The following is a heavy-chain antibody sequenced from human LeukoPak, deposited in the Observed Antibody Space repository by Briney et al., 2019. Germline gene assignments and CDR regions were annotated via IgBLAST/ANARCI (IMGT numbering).Heavy chain of an antibody. V-gene: IGHV3-48*01. CDR1: GLTFSSYS. CDR2: ISSRSSNI. CDR3: ARDPSSSGWYSDY. D-gene: IGHD6-19*01. Sequence: GGSLRLSCAASGLTFSSYSMSWVRQAPGKGLEWVSYISSRSSNIYYADSVKGRFSISRDNAKNSLYLQMNSLRAEDTAVYYCARDPSSSGWYSDYWGQGTLVTVSS. J-gene: IGHJ4*02.